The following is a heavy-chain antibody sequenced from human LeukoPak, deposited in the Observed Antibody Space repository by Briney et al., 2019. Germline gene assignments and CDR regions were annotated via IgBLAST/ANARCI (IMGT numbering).Heavy chain of an antibody. Sequence: PGGSLRLSCAASGFTFSSYAMHWVRQAPGKGLEWVSSITSSSIYKYYADSMKGRFTISRDNAKNSLYLQMDSLRAEDTAVYYCARDGITMRILEYWGQGTLVTVSS. CDR3: ARDGITMRILEY. J-gene: IGHJ4*02. CDR2: ITSSSIYK. V-gene: IGHV3-21*01. CDR1: GFTFSSYA. D-gene: IGHD3-10*01.